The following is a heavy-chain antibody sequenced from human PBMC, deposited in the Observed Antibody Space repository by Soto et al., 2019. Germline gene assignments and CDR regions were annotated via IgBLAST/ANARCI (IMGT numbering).Heavy chain of an antibody. CDR2: ISAYNDNA. D-gene: IGHD4-17*01. CDR1: GYTFTSYG. Sequence: ASVKVSCKASGYTFTSYGISWVRQAPGQGLEWMGWISAYNDNASYAQKLQGRVTMTTDTSTNTAYMELRSLRSDDTAVYYCARRGTTVVTRDGFDIWGQGTMVTVSS. J-gene: IGHJ3*02. V-gene: IGHV1-18*01. CDR3: ARRGTTVVTRDGFDI.